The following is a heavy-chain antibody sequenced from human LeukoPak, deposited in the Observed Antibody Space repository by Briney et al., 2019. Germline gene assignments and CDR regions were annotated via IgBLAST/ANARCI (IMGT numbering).Heavy chain of an antibody. J-gene: IGHJ3*02. CDR1: GFTFSTYE. V-gene: IGHV3-48*03. CDR2: IDSNSRTI. Sequence: PGGSLRLSCAASGFTFSTYEMDWVRQAPGKGLEWVSYIDSNSRTIHYADSVKGRFTISRDNAKNSLYLQMSSLRAEDTALYYCAREYCSGGSCSDAFDIWGQGTMVTVSS. CDR3: AREYCSGGSCSDAFDI. D-gene: IGHD2-15*01.